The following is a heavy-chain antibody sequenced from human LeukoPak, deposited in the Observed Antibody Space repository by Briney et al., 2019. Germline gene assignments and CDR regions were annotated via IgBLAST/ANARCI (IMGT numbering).Heavy chain of an antibody. Sequence: PSETLSLTCTVSGGSISSSSYYWGWIRQPPGKGLEWIGSIYYSGSTYYNPSLKSRVTISVDTSKNQFSLKLSSVTAADTAVYYCARGRERLDRTDIVVVPASRLSPPFDYWGQGTLVTVSS. CDR2: IYYSGST. V-gene: IGHV4-39*07. J-gene: IGHJ4*02. CDR3: ARGRERLDRTDIVVVPASRLSPPFDY. CDR1: GGSISSSSYY. D-gene: IGHD2-2*01.